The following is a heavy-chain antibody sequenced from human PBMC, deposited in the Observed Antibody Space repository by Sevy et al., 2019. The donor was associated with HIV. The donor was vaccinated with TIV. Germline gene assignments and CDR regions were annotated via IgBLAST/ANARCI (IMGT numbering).Heavy chain of an antibody. Sequence: GGSLRLSCAASGFTVSSNYMSWVRQAPGKGLEWVTVIYSGGSTYYEDSVKGRFTISRDNSKNTLYLQMNSLRAEDTGVYYCAGGRVILGVFTPLDYWGQGTLVTVSS. CDR2: IYSGGST. CDR3: AGGRVILGVFTPLDY. V-gene: IGHV3-53*01. J-gene: IGHJ4*02. D-gene: IGHD3-10*01. CDR1: GFTVSSNY.